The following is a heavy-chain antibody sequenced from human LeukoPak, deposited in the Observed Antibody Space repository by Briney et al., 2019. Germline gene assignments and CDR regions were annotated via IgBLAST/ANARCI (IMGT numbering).Heavy chain of an antibody. V-gene: IGHV4-39*01. CDR3: AGGIRYPDY. CDR1: GGSISSSTYY. CDR2: ISYTGNT. Sequence: SETLSLTCTVSGGSISSSTYYWGWIRQSPGKGLEWIGSISYTGNTHYNPSLKSRVTISVDTSKSQFSLKLSSVTAADTAVYYCAGGIRYPDYWGQGTLVTVSS. D-gene: IGHD3-9*01. J-gene: IGHJ4*02.